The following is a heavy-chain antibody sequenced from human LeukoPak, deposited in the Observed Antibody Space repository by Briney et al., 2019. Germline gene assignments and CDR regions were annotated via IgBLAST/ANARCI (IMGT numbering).Heavy chain of an antibody. D-gene: IGHD3-22*01. Sequence: GASVKVSCKASGYSFTSYDINWVRQATGQGLEWMGWMNPNSGNTGYAQKFQGRVTMTRNTSISTAYMELSSLRAEDTAVYYCAKPPYYYDSSGYYDPLRYLDAFDIWGHGTMVTVSS. CDR3: AKPPYYYDSSGYYDPLRYLDAFDI. CDR1: GYSFTSYD. J-gene: IGHJ3*02. V-gene: IGHV1-8*01. CDR2: MNPNSGNT.